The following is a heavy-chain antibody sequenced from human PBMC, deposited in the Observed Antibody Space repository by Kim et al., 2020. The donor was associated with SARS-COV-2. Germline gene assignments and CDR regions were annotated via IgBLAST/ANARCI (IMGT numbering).Heavy chain of an antibody. D-gene: IGHD3-10*01. V-gene: IGHV1-18*01. Sequence: ASVKVSCKASGYTFTSYGISWVRQAPGQGLEWMGWISAYNGNTNYAQKLQGRVTMTTDTSTSTAYMELRSLRSDDTAVYYCARAGITMVQGANLQDYYYYGMDVWGQGTTVTVSS. J-gene: IGHJ6*02. CDR3: ARAGITMVQGANLQDYYYYGMDV. CDR1: GYTFTSYG. CDR2: ISAYNGNT.